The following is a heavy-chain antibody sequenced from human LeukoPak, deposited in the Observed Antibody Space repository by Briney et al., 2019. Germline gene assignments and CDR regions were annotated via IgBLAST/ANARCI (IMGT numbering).Heavy chain of an antibody. V-gene: IGHV4-39*01. Sequence: PSETLSLTCTVSGGSISSSSYYWVWIRQPPGKGLEWIGSIYYSGSTYYNPSLKSRVTISVDTSKNQFSLKLSSVTAADTAVYYCARGAPTADYWGQGTLVTVSS. CDR2: IYYSGST. J-gene: IGHJ4*02. CDR3: ARGAPTADY. D-gene: IGHD2-21*02. CDR1: GGSISSSSYY.